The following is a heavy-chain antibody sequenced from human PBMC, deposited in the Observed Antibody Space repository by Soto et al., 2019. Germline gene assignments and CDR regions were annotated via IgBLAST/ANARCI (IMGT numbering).Heavy chain of an antibody. J-gene: IGHJ4*02. CDR1: GFTFSSYS. Sequence: GGSLRLSCAAFGFTFSSYSMNWVRQAPGKGLEWVSSISSSSSYIYYADSVKGRFTISRDNAKNSLYLQMNSLRAEDTAVYYCARDQGLLRYFDWLPFDYWGQGTLVTVSS. CDR3: ARDQGLLRYFDWLPFDY. D-gene: IGHD3-9*01. CDR2: ISSSSSYI. V-gene: IGHV3-21*01.